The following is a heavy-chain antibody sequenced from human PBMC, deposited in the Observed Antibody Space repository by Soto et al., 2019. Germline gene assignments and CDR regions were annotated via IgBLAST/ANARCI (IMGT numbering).Heavy chain of an antibody. D-gene: IGHD6-13*01. V-gene: IGHV3-21*02. CDR2: ISSNSAYI. CDR1: GFTFRSFT. J-gene: IGHJ5*02. CDR3: TSDASRDSSARGWFDP. Sequence: EVQLVESGGGLVKPGGSLRLSCAASGFTFRSFTMNWVRQAPGKGLEWVSTISSNSAYIYYTDALRGRFTIARDNAKNSLHLHMNSLRAEDTAVYYCTSDASRDSSARGWFDPWGPGTLVTVSS.